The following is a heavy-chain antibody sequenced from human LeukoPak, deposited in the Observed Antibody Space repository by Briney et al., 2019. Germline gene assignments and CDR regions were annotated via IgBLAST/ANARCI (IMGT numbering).Heavy chain of an antibody. V-gene: IGHV4-34*01. CDR1: GGSFSGYY. J-gene: IGHJ3*02. CDR2: INHSGST. Sequence: SETLSLTCAVYGGSFSGYYWSWIRQPPGKGLEWIGEINHSGSTNYNPSLKSRVTISVDTSKNQFSLKLSSVTAADTAVYYCARDTHYYDSSGLSRAFDIWGQGTMVTVSS. CDR3: ARDTHYYDSSGLSRAFDI. D-gene: IGHD3-22*01.